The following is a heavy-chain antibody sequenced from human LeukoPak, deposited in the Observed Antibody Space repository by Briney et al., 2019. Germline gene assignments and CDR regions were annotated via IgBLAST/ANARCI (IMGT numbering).Heavy chain of an antibody. CDR2: INSKSGAT. CDR3: ARDGNSVMVELDY. V-gene: IGHV1-2*02. CDR1: GFTLNDDY. D-gene: IGHD2-8*01. Sequence: ASVKLSCKASGFTLNDDYMYWVRQAPGQGLEWMGWINSKSGATKYAQKFQGRVTMTRDTSISTVYMELSSLRLDDTAVYYCARDGNSVMVELDYWGQGTLVTVP. J-gene: IGHJ4*02.